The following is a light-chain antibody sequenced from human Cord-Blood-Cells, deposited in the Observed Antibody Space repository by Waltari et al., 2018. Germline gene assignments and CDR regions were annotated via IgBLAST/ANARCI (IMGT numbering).Light chain of an antibody. CDR2: GAS. Sequence: EIVMTQSPATLSVSPGERATLPCRASQSVSRNLAWYQQKPGQAPRLLLYGASTRATDIPARVSGSGSGTEFTLTISSLQSEDFAVYYCQQYNNWPYTFGQGTKLEIK. J-gene: IGKJ2*01. CDR3: QQYNNWPYT. V-gene: IGKV3-15*01. CDR1: QSVSRN.